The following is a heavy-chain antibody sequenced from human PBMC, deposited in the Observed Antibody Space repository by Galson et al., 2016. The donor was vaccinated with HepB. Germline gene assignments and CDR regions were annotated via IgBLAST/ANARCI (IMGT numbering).Heavy chain of an antibody. CDR1: GGTFSRYV. D-gene: IGHD1-26*01. CDR3: AREQEVGYGMDV. V-gene: IGHV1-18*01. CDR2: IRTYNGNT. J-gene: IGHJ6*02. Sequence: SVKVSCKTSGGTFSRYVISWVRQAPGQGLEWMGWIRTYNGNTNYAQKLQGRVTMTTDTSTATAYMELRSLRSDDTAVYYCAREQEVGYGMDVWGQGILVTVSS.